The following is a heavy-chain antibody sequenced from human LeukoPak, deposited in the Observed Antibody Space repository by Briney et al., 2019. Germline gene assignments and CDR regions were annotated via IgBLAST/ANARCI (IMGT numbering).Heavy chain of an antibody. D-gene: IGHD3-22*01. CDR2: ISYDGSNK. V-gene: IGHV3-30-3*01. Sequence: GGSLRLSCAASGFTFSSYAMHWDRQAPGKGLEWVAVISYDGSNKYYADSVKGRFTISRDNSKNTLYLQMNSLRAEDTAVYYCARDIYYDSSGPFDYWGQGTLVTVSS. CDR3: ARDIYYDSSGPFDY. J-gene: IGHJ4*02. CDR1: GFTFSSYA.